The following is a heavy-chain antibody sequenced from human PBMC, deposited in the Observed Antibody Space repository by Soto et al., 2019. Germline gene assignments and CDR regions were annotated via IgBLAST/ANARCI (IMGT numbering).Heavy chain of an antibody. CDR1: GFTCSSYG. CDR3: ATFTVFLAYDAFDI. J-gene: IGHJ3*02. V-gene: IGHV3-30*03. Sequence: GGSLRLSCAASGFTCSSYGMHWVRQAPGKGLEWVAVITYDGSNKYYVDSVKGRFTISRDNSKNTLYLQMNSLRAEDTAVYYCATFTVFLAYDAFDILGQGKMVTGSS. CDR2: ITYDGSNK. D-gene: IGHD4-17*01.